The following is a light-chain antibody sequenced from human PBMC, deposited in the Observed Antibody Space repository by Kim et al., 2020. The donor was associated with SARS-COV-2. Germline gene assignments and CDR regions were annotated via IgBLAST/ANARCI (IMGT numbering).Light chain of an antibody. V-gene: IGKV1-27*01. J-gene: IGKJ1*01. CDR3: QKYNSLAST. CDR1: QGISNY. CDR2: AAS. Sequence: ASVGDRVTITCRASQGISNYLAWYQQKPGKVPKLLIYAASTLQSGVPSRFSGSGSGTDFTLTISSLQPEDVATYYCQKYNSLASTFGQGTKVDIK.